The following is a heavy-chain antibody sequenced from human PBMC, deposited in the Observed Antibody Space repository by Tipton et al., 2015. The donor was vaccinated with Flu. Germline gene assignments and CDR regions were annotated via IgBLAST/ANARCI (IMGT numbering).Heavy chain of an antibody. D-gene: IGHD4-11*01. CDR2: IWFDGSNT. V-gene: IGHV3-33*01. CDR3: ARRDYSNYVSEPKNWFDP. J-gene: IGHJ5*02. CDR1: GFTFSTSA. Sequence: SLRLSCAASGFTFSTSAMHWVRQAPGKGLEWVAIIWFDGSNTNYADSVKGRFTISRDNSKNTLYLQMNSLRVEDSAVYYCARRDYSNYVSEPKNWFDPWGQGTLVTVSS.